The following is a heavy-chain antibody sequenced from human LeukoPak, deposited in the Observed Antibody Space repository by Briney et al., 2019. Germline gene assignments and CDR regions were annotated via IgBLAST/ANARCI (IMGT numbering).Heavy chain of an antibody. D-gene: IGHD1-26*01. V-gene: IGHV3-30*03. CDR1: GFTFSSYG. Sequence: GGSLRLSCAASGFTFSSYGMHWVRQAPGKGLEWVAVISYDGSNKYYADSVKGRFTISRDNSKNTLYLKMNSLRAEDTAVYYCAMGLVGSQAQASDWGQGTLVTVSS. J-gene: IGHJ1*01. CDR2: ISYDGSNK. CDR3: AMGLVGSQAQASD.